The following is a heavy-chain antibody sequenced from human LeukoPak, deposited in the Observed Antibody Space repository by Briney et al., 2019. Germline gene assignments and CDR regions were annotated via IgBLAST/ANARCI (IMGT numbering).Heavy chain of an antibody. V-gene: IGHV3-73*01. CDR3: TSLRGYCTNGVCYPDDY. CDR2: IRSKANSYAT. Sequence: GGSLRLSCAASGFTFSGSAMHWVRQASGKELEWVGRIRSKANSYATAYAASVKGRFTISRDDSKNTAYLQMNSLKTEDTAVYYCTSLRGYCTNGVCYPDDYWGQGTLVTVSS. D-gene: IGHD2-8*01. J-gene: IGHJ4*02. CDR1: GFTFSGSA.